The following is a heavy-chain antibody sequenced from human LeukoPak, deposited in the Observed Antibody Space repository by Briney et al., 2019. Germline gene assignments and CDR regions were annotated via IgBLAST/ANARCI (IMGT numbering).Heavy chain of an antibody. V-gene: IGHV4-4*09. CDR3: AVTTVTTSNAFDI. CDR2: IYTSGST. D-gene: IGHD4-17*01. CDR1: GGSISRYY. Sequence: SETLSLTCTVSGGSISRYYWSWIRQPPGKGLEWIGYIYTSGSTNYNPSLKSRVTISVDTSKNQFSLKLSSVTAADTAVYYCAVTTVTTSNAFDIWGQGTMVTVSS. J-gene: IGHJ3*02.